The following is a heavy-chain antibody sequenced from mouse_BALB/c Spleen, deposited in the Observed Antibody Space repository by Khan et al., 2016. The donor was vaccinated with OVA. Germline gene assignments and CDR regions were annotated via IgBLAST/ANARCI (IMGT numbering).Heavy chain of an antibody. Sequence: QVQLKESGPGLVAPSQTLSITCTVSGFSLTSYGVHWVRQPPGKGLEWLGVIWAGGSTNHNSALMSRLSISKDNSKSQVFLKMNSLQTDDTAMYYYSRAFCYGAWVAYWGQGTLVTVSA. V-gene: IGHV2-9*02. J-gene: IGHJ3*01. CDR2: IWAGGST. CDR3: SRAFCYGAWVAY. CDR1: GFSLTSYG. D-gene: IGHD1-1*01.